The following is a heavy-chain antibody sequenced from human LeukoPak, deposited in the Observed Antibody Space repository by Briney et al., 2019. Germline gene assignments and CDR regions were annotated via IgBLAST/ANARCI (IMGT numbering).Heavy chain of an antibody. CDR1: GGTFSSYA. Sequence: ASVKVSCKASGGTFSSYAISWVRQAPGQGLEWMGGIIPIFGTANYAQKFQGRVTMTRNTSISTAYMELSSLRSEDTAVYYCARQVSGGSHNWGQGTLVTVSS. J-gene: IGHJ4*02. CDR2: IIPIFGTA. V-gene: IGHV1-69*05. CDR3: ARQVSGGSHN. D-gene: IGHD2-15*01.